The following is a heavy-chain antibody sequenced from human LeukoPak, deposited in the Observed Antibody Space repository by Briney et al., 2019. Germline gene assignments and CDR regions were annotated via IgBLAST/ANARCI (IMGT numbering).Heavy chain of an antibody. D-gene: IGHD1-26*01. V-gene: IGHV3-23*01. CDR1: GFTFSNYA. CDR2: ISGSGGST. CDR3: AKDLVGASDY. J-gene: IGHJ4*02. Sequence: TGGSLRLSCAASGFTFSNYAMSWVRQAPGKGLEWVSAISGSGGSTYYADSVKGRFTISRDNSKNTLYLQMNSLRAEDTAVYYCAKDLVGASDYWGQGTLVTVSS.